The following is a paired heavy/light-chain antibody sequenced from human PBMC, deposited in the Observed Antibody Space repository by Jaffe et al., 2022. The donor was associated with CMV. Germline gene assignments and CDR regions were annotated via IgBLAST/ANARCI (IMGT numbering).Heavy chain of an antibody. Sequence: EVQLVESGGGLVQPGGSLRLSCAASGFTFINYEMNWVRQAPGKGLEWVSYISSSGNTIYYADSVRGRFTISRDNAKNSLYLQMNSLRAEDTAVYYCARPYNSGWYSGREYFHHWGQGTLVTVSS. J-gene: IGHJ1*01. D-gene: IGHD6-19*01. V-gene: IGHV3-48*03. CDR3: ARPYNSGWYSGREYFHH. CDR1: GFTFINYE. CDR2: ISSSGNTI.
Light chain of an antibody. J-gene: IGLJ1*01. V-gene: IGLV1-40*01. CDR3: QSYDGSLSGVYYV. CDR1: SSNIGTGYA. Sequence: QSVLTQPPSVSGAPGQRVTISCTGSSSNIGTGYAVHWYQQLPGTAPKLLIYDNTNRPSGVPDRFSGSKSGTSASLAITGLQAEDEADYYCQSYDGSLSGVYYVFGSGTKVSVL. CDR2: DNT.